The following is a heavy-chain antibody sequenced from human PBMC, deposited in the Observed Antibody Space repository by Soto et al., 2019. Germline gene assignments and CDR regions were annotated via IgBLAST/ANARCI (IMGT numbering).Heavy chain of an antibody. V-gene: IGHV4-4*07. CDR2: IYTSGST. D-gene: IGHD2-15*01. CDR3: ARDEVERYNWFDP. CDR1: GGSISSYY. J-gene: IGHJ5*02. Sequence: PSATLSLTWSVSGGSISSYYGSWIRQPAGKGLEWIGRIYTSGSTNYNPSLKSRVTMSVDTSKNQFSLKLSSVTAADTAVYYCARDEVERYNWFDPWGQGTLVTVSS.